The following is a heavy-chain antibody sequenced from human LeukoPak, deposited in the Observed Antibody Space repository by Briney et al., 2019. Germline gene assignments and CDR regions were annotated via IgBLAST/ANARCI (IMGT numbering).Heavy chain of an antibody. CDR1: GSTFSSYG. CDR3: AKAQGSSSWPYYYYYYMDV. CDR2: IWYDGSNK. J-gene: IGHJ6*03. Sequence: GGSLRLSCAASGSTFSSYGMHWVRQAPGKGLEWVAVIWYDGSNKYYADSVKGRFTISRDNSKNTLYLQMNSLRAEDTAVYYCAKAQGSSSWPYYYYYYMDVWGKGTTVTVSS. V-gene: IGHV3-33*06. D-gene: IGHD6-13*01.